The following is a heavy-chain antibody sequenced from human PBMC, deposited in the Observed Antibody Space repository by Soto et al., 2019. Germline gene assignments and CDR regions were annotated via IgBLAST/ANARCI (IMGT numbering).Heavy chain of an antibody. CDR1: GYTFTSYA. V-gene: IGHV1-3*01. J-gene: IGHJ3*02. CDR3: ARDEYHLKAFDI. D-gene: IGHD6-6*01. Sequence: QVQLVQSGAEVKKPGASVKVSCKASGYTFTSYAMHWVRQAPGQRLEWMGWINAGNGNTKYSQKFQGRVTITRDTSASTAYMDLSSLRSEDTAVYYCARDEYHLKAFDIWGQGTMVTVSS. CDR2: INAGNGNT.